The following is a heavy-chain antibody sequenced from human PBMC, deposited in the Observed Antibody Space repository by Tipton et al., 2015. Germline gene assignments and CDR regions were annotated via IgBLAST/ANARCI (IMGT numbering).Heavy chain of an antibody. V-gene: IGHV4-39*02. D-gene: IGHD3-9*01. CDR3: ACQDYDSLTRDYQTVDY. J-gene: IGHJ4*02. CDR2: IYYSGDM. Sequence: LRLSCTVSGVSISGTSYYWGWIRQPPGKGLEWIGSIYYSGDMYYNPSLKSRVAMSVDTSNNHFSLRLTSLTASDTAVYYCACQDYDSLTRDYQTVDYWGQGTLVTVSS. CDR1: GVSISGTSYY.